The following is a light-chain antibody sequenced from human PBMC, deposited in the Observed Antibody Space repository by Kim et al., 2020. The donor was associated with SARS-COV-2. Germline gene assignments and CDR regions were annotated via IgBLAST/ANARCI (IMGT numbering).Light chain of an antibody. CDR1: RRDIGGFEY. J-gene: IGLJ2*01. CDR2: AVT. V-gene: IGLV2-14*03. CDR3: SSKTSSSTLV. Sequence: GQSLTLSCTGTRRDIGGFEYVSWYQQHPGKAPRLLIFAVTNRASGVSTRFSASKSGNTASLTISGLQADDEADYYCSSKTSSSTLVFGGGTQLTVL.